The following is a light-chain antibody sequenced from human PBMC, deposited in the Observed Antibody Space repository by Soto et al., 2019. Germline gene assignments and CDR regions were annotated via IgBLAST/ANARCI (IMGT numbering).Light chain of an antibody. V-gene: IGKV3-20*01. J-gene: IGKJ1*01. Sequence: IVLTQSPATLSLSPGERATLSCRASQSINFYLAWYQQKPGQAPRLLIYDASNRATGIPARFSGSGSGTDFTLTIGRLEPEDFAVYYCQQYGSSLWTFGQGTKVDIK. CDR3: QQYGSSLWT. CDR2: DAS. CDR1: QSINFY.